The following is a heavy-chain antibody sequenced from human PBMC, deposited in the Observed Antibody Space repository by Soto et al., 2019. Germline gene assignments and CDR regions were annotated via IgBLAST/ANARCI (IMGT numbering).Heavy chain of an antibody. Sequence: SETLSLTCTVSGGSISSYYWSWIRQPPGKGLEWIGYIYYSGSTNYNPSLKSRVTISVDTSKNQFSLKLSSVTAADTAVYYCARARHSYCSGGSCYGNNWFDPWGQGTLVTVPQ. CDR2: IYYSGST. CDR1: GGSISSYY. J-gene: IGHJ5*02. V-gene: IGHV4-59*01. D-gene: IGHD2-15*01. CDR3: ARARHSYCSGGSCYGNNWFDP.